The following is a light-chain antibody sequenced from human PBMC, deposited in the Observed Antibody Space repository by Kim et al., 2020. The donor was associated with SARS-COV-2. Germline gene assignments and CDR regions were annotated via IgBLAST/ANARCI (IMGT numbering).Light chain of an antibody. CDR3: AAWDDSLNGPV. V-gene: IGLV1-44*01. Sequence: SELTQPPSASGTPGQRVTISCSGSSSNIGSNTVNWYQPLPGTAPKLLIYSNNQRPSGVPDRFSGSKSGTSASLAISGLQSEDEADYYCAAWDDSLNGPVFGTGTKVTVL. J-gene: IGLJ1*01. CDR1: SSNIGSNT. CDR2: SNN.